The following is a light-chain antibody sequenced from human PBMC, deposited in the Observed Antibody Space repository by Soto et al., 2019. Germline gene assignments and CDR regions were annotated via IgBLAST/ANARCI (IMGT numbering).Light chain of an antibody. J-gene: IGLJ3*02. CDR2: EVS. CDR3: NSYTSSSTPWV. CDR1: SSDVGGYNY. V-gene: IGLV2-14*01. Sequence: QSALTQPASVSGSPGQSITISCTGTSSDVGGYNYVSWYQQHTDKPPKLMIYEVSNRPSGVSNRVSGSKSGNTAALNLSGLQAEDEADYYYNSYTSSSTPWVFGGGTKLTVL.